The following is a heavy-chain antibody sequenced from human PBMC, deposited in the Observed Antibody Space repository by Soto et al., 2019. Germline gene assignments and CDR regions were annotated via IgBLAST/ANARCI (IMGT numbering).Heavy chain of an antibody. V-gene: IGHV3-11*06. CDR3: ARDNGRYSSGWFGWFDP. CDR2: ISSSSSYI. Sequence: GRSLRLSCAASGFTFSDYYMSWIRQAPGKGLEWVSSISSSSSYIYYADSVKGRFTISRDNAKNSLYLQMNSLRAEDTAVYYCARDNGRYSSGWFGWFDPWGQGTLVTVSS. J-gene: IGHJ5*02. CDR1: GFTFSDYY. D-gene: IGHD6-19*01.